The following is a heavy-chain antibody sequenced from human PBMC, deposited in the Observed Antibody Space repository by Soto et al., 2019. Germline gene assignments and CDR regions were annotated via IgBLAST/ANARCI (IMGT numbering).Heavy chain of an antibody. Sequence: GVSLRRSCAAAGFPFSTHSMSWVRQAPGKGLEWVANIKQDGSEKYYGGSGKGRFTICRGNGKKSLYRQMNSLRAEDTAVYYFARDGRPGDYCSSSSCNYPTPPFYYGMDVWGQGITVIVSS. D-gene: IGHD2-2*01. V-gene: IGHV3-7*03. J-gene: IGHJ6*02. CDR1: GFPFSTHS. CDR2: IKQDGSEK. CDR3: ARDGRPGDYCSSSSCNYPTPPFYYGMDV.